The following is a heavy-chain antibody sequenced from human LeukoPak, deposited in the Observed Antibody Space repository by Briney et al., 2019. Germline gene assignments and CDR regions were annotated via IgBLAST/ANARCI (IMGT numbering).Heavy chain of an antibody. D-gene: IGHD5-12*01. V-gene: IGHV1-2*02. CDR1: GYTFTGYY. J-gene: IGHJ4*02. CDR3: ARDWLRRGLDY. CDR2: INPNSGGT. Sequence: DASVKVSRKASGYTFTGYYMRWVRQASGQGLEWMGWINPNSGGTNYAQKFQGRVTMTRDTSISTAYMELSRLRSDDTAVYYCARDWLRRGLDYWGQGALVTVSS.